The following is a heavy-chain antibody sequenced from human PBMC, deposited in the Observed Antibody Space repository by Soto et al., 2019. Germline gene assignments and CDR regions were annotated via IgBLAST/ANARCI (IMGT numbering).Heavy chain of an antibody. J-gene: IGHJ6*02. V-gene: IGHV1-69*01. Sequence: QVQLVQSGAEVKKPGSSVKVSCKASGGTFSSYAISWVRQAPGQGLEWMGGIIPIFGTANYAQKFQGRVTITADESPSTAYMELSSLRSQDTAVYYCARDEGPFWSGYPGYYYGMDVWGQGTTVTVSS. D-gene: IGHD3-3*01. CDR1: GGTFSSYA. CDR2: IIPIFGTA. CDR3: ARDEGPFWSGYPGYYYGMDV.